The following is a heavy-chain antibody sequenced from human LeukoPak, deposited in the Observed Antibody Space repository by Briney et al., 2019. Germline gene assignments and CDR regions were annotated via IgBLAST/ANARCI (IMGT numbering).Heavy chain of an antibody. CDR2: INHSGST. V-gene: IGHV4-34*01. D-gene: IGHD3-3*01. CDR3: AREGRITIFGVVPSSFDY. CDR1: GGSFSGYY. Sequence: SETLSLTCAVYGGSFSGYYWSWIRQPPGKGLEWIGEINHSGSTNYNPSLKSRVTISVDTSKNQFSLKLSSVTAADTAVYYCAREGRITIFGVVPSSFDYWGQGTLVTVSS. J-gene: IGHJ4*02.